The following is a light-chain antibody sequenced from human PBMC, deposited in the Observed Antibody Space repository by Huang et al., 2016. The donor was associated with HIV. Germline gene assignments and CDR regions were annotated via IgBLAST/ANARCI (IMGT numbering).Light chain of an antibody. CDR3: QQPGS. Sequence: EIVLTQSPATLSLSPGERATLSCRASQSVGGYLAWYQQKPGQAPRLLIYDTSTRATGIPARFSGSGSETDFTLTISSLEPEDFTVYYCQQPGSFGQGTKVDIK. CDR2: DTS. CDR1: QSVGGY. J-gene: IGKJ2*01. V-gene: IGKV3-11*01.